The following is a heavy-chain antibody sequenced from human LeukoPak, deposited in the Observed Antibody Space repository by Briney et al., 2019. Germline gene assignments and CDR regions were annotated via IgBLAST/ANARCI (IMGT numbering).Heavy chain of an antibody. J-gene: IGHJ3*02. CDR3: ARRPYYYGSGSYYRGAFDI. V-gene: IGHV3-48*03. Sequence: GGSLRLSCAASGFTFSSYEMNWVRQAPGKGREWVSYISSSGSTIYYADSVKGRFTISRDNAKNSLYLQMNSLRAEDTAVYYCARRPYYYGSGSYYRGAFDIWGQGTMVTVSS. D-gene: IGHD3-10*01. CDR1: GFTFSSYE. CDR2: ISSSGSTI.